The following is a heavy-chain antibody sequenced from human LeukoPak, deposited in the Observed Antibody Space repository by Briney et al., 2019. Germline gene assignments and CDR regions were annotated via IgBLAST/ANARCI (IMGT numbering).Heavy chain of an antibody. CDR3: ARQGTNYDILTGYYIPNWFDP. D-gene: IGHD3-9*01. J-gene: IGHJ5*02. CDR2: IYYSGST. V-gene: IGHV4-59*08. CDR1: GGSISSYY. Sequence: PSETLSLTCTVSGGSISSYYWSWIRQPPGKGLEWIGYIYYSGSTNYNPSLKSRVTISVDTSKNQFSLKLSSVTAADTAVYYCARQGTNYDILTGYYIPNWFDPWGQGTLVTVSS.